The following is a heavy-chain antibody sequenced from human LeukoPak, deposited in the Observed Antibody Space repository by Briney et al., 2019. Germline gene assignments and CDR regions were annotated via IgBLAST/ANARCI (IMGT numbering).Heavy chain of an antibody. CDR3: AREYYDILTGSLDY. CDR2: INPHSGGT. CDR1: GYRFTGYY. D-gene: IGHD3-9*01. J-gene: IGHJ4*02. V-gene: IGHV1-2*02. Sequence: ASVKVSCKASGYRFTGYYIHWVRQAPGQGLEWMGCINPHSGGTKFAQKFQGRVTMTRDTSISTAYMEVSRLRSDDAAVYYCAREYYDILTGSLDYWGQGTLVTVSS.